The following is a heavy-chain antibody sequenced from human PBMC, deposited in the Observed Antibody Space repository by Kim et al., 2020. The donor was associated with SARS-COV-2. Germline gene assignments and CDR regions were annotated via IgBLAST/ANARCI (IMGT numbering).Heavy chain of an antibody. V-gene: IGHV3-48*02. J-gene: IGHJ4*02. Sequence: GGSLRLSCAASGFTFSSYSMNWVRQAPGKGLEWVSYISSSSSTIHYADSVKGRFTISRDNAKNSLYLKMNSLRDEDTAVYYCARGYCTGVSCYDYWGQGTLVTVSS. D-gene: IGHD2-15*01. CDR2: ISSSSSTI. CDR3: ARGYCTGVSCYDY. CDR1: GFTFSSYS.